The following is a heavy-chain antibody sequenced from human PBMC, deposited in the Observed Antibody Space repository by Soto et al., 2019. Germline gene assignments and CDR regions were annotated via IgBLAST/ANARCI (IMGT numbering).Heavy chain of an antibody. J-gene: IGHJ3*02. Sequence: PGGSLRLSCAASGFTFSDYYMSWIRQAPGKGLEWVSYISSSGSTIYYADSVKGRFTISRDNAKNSLYLQMNSLRAEDTAVYYCASAYYYGSGSSYDAFDIWGQGTMVTVSS. CDR2: ISSSGSTI. V-gene: IGHV3-11*01. CDR1: GFTFSDYY. D-gene: IGHD3-10*01. CDR3: ASAYYYGSGSSYDAFDI.